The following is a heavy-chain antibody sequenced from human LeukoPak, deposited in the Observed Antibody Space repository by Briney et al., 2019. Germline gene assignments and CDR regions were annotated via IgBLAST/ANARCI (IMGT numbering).Heavy chain of an antibody. CDR2: ISAYNGNT. D-gene: IGHD6-13*01. CDR1: GYTFTSND. V-gene: IGHV1-18*01. J-gene: IGHJ4*02. Sequence: ASVKVSCKASGYTFTSNDITWVRQAPGQGLEWMGWISAYNGNTNYAQKLQGRVTMTTDTSTSTAYMELRSLRSDDTAVYYCARVGLAAAGMGGQGYWGQGTLVTVSS. CDR3: ARVGLAAAGMGGQGY.